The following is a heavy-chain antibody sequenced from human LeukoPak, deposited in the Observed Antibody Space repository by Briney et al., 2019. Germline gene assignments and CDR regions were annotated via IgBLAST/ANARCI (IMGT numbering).Heavy chain of an antibody. Sequence: SETLSLTCTVSGGPIYSYYWSWIRQTAGKGLEWIGRLYPGVSTNYNPSLKSRVTMSVDTSKNQFALKLSTVTAADTAVYYCARLKFYDSTGYSPGHYMDVWGKGTTVTVSS. CDR2: LYPGVST. CDR3: ARLKFYDSTGYSPGHYMDV. D-gene: IGHD3-22*01. J-gene: IGHJ6*03. CDR1: GGPIYSYY. V-gene: IGHV4-4*07.